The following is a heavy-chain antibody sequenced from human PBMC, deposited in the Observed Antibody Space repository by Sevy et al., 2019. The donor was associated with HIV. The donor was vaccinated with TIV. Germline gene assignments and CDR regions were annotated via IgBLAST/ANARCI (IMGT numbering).Heavy chain of an antibody. Sequence: GGSLRLSCAASGFTFDDYAMHWVRQAPGKGLEWVSGISWNSGSIGYADSVKGRFTISRDNARYSLYLQMNSLRAEDTALYYCAKDFLLYGSGSYYFDYWGQGTLVTVSS. D-gene: IGHD3-10*01. CDR1: GFTFDDYA. CDR2: ISWNSGSI. CDR3: AKDFLLYGSGSYYFDY. V-gene: IGHV3-9*01. J-gene: IGHJ4*02.